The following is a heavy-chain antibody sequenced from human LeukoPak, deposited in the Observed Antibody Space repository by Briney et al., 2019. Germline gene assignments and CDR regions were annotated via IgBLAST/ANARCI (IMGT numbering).Heavy chain of an antibody. V-gene: IGHV3-15*01. J-gene: IGHJ4*02. CDR1: GFTFSNAW. CDR3: TTAQGYYYDSSGYYWDFDY. D-gene: IGHD3-22*01. CDR2: IKSKTDGGTT. Sequence: GGSLRLFCAASGFTFSNAWMSWVRQAPGKGLEWVGRIKSKTDGGTTDYAAPVKGRFTISRDDSKNTLYLQMNSLKTEDTAVYYCTTAQGYYYDSSGYYWDFDYWGQGTLVTVSS.